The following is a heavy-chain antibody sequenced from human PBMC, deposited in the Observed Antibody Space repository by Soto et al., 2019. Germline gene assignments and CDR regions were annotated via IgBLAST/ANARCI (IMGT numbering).Heavy chain of an antibody. V-gene: IGHV3-23*05. J-gene: IGHJ4*02. Sequence: PGGSLRLSCAASGFTFSGYAMNWVRQAPGKGLEWVSTIYYNGNTFYADSVKGRFTISRDNSKNMLYLQMNSLRAEDTALYYCATGGDTAKDGYWGQGTLVTVSS. CDR3: ATGGDTAKDGY. D-gene: IGHD5-18*01. CDR1: GFTFSGYA. CDR2: IYYNGNT.